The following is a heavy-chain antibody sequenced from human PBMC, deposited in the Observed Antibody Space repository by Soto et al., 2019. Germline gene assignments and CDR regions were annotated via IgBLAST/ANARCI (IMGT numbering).Heavy chain of an antibody. V-gene: IGHV3-33*01. CDR3: ARDDDYGDNGLDY. CDR1: GFSFSSYG. J-gene: IGHJ4*02. CDR2: ILDDGSDK. Sequence: QVQLVESGGGVVQPGRSLRLSCAASGFSFSSYGMHWVRQAPGKGLEWVAVILDDGSDKDYTDAVKGRFTISRDNSKNTLYLEMNSLRAEDTAVYYCARDDDYGDNGLDYWGQGTLVTVSP. D-gene: IGHD4-17*01.